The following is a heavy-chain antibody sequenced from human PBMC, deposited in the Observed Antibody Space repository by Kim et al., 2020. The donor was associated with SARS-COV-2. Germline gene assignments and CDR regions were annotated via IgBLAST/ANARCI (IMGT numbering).Heavy chain of an antibody. D-gene: IGHD3-10*01. CDR2: IYHSGST. V-gene: IGHV4-59*01. J-gene: IGHJ4*02. CDR1: GGSISSYY. CDR3: ARGTWFGDLGAFDY. Sequence: TLSLTCTVSGGSISSYYWSWIRQPPGKGLEWIGYIYHSGSTNYNPSLKSRVTISVDTSNNQFSLKLSSVTAADTAVYYCARGTWFGDLGAFDYWGQGTLVTVSS.